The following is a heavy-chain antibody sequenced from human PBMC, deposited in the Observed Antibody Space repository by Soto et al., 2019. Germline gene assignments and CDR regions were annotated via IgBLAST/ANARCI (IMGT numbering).Heavy chain of an antibody. J-gene: IGHJ4*02. CDR3: AKKGRVGYDFWSGYYSVDPRHFDY. CDR1: GFTFSSYG. V-gene: IGHV3-30*18. Sequence: QVQLVESGGGVVQPGRSLRLSCAASGFTFSSYGMHWVRQAPGKGLEWVAVISYDGSNKYYADSVKGRFTISRDNSKNTLYLQMNSLRAEDTAVYYCAKKGRVGYDFWSGYYSVDPRHFDYWGQGTLVTVSS. CDR2: ISYDGSNK. D-gene: IGHD3-3*01.